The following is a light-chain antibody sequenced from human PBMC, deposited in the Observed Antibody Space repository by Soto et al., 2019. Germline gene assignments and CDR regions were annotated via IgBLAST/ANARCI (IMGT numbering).Light chain of an antibody. Sequence: VLTQSPDTLSLSPGDRATLSCRANQRASRQYLSWYQQRPGQPPRPLIYSVSMRADGIPDRFSGSGSGSEFTLTINRLEPEDFAVYYCQDFDSPQWTFGQGTKIEN. V-gene: IGKV3-20*01. CDR3: QDFDSPQWT. CDR1: QRASRQY. J-gene: IGKJ1*01. CDR2: SVS.